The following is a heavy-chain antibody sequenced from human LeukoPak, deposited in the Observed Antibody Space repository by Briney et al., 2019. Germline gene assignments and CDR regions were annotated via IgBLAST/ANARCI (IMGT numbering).Heavy chain of an antibody. J-gene: IGHJ6*02. D-gene: IGHD2-21*02. V-gene: IGHV3-23*01. Sequence: GGSLRLSCAASGFTFSSYAMSWVRRAPGKGLEWVSAISGSGGSTYYADSVKGRFTISRDNSKNTLYLQMNGLRAEDTAVYYCAKECGGDCYSGAYYYYGMDVWGQGTTVTVSS. CDR1: GFTFSSYA. CDR3: AKECGGDCYSGAYYYYGMDV. CDR2: ISGSGGST.